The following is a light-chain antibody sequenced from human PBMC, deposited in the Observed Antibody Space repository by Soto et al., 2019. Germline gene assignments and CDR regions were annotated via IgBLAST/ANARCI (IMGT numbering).Light chain of an antibody. Sequence: QSALTQPRSVSGSPGQSVTISCTGTSSDVNDYKYVSWYQQHPGKAPKMMIYDVSKRPSGVPDRFSGSKSENTASLTISGLQAEDEADYYCCSYAGRYTWVFGGGTKVTVL. CDR3: CSYAGRYTWV. V-gene: IGLV2-11*01. CDR1: SSDVNDYKY. CDR2: DVS. J-gene: IGLJ3*02.